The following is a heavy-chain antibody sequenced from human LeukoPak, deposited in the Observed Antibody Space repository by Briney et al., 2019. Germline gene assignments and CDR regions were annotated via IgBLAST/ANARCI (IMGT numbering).Heavy chain of an antibody. J-gene: IGHJ4*02. Sequence: GGSLRLSCVASGFTFNTYAIRWVRQAPGKGLEWVAVISYDGSNKYYEDSVKGRFTISRDNSKNTLYLQMNSLRAEDMAVYYCAREEWYYFDYWGQGTLVTVSS. D-gene: IGHD3-3*01. CDR2: ISYDGSNK. V-gene: IGHV3-30-3*01. CDR1: GFTFNTYA. CDR3: AREEWYYFDY.